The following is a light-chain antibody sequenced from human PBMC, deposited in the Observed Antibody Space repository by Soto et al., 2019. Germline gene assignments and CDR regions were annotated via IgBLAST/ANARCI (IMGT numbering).Light chain of an antibody. Sequence: QSALTQPASVSGSPGQSITISCTGTSSDVGGYNYVSWYQQHPGKVPKLMISDVSNRPSGVSNRFSGSKSGDTASLTISGIQAEDEADYYCSSYTRSSTLYVFGTGTKLTVL. CDR2: DVS. V-gene: IGLV2-14*01. J-gene: IGLJ1*01. CDR3: SSYTRSSTLYV. CDR1: SSDVGGYNY.